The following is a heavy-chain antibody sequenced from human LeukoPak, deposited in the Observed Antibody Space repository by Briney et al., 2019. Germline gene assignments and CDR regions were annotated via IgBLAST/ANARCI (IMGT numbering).Heavy chain of an antibody. Sequence: SETLSLTCSVSGGSFTNYYWSWIRQTPEKGLEWIGQINHSGDTSYNPSLRSRITLSVDRSKNQFSLKVTSVTAADTGVYYCARGPGTVGLSPWGPGTLVTVSS. CDR3: ARGPGTVGLSP. V-gene: IGHV4-34*01. D-gene: IGHD1/OR15-1a*01. CDR1: GGSFTNYY. J-gene: IGHJ5*02. CDR2: INHSGDT.